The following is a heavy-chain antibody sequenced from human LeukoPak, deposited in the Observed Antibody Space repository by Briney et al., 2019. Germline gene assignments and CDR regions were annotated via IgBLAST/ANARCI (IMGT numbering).Heavy chain of an antibody. CDR3: ASFPPEYCSGGSCYS. Sequence: PSETLSLTCTVSGGSISSYYWSWIRQPPGKGLEWIGYMYYSGSTKCNPSLKSRVTISVDTSKNQFSLKLSSVTAADTAVYYCASFPPEYCSGGSCYSWGQGTLVTVSS. J-gene: IGHJ4*02. D-gene: IGHD2-15*01. V-gene: IGHV4-59*01. CDR1: GGSISSYY. CDR2: MYYSGST.